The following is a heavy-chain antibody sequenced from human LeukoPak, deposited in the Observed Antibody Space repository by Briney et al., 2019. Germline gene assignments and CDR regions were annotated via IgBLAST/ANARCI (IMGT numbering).Heavy chain of an antibody. CDR2: INLVNGNT. V-gene: IGHV1-3*03. J-gene: IGHJ6*03. CDR1: GYTFTNYA. Sequence: GASVKVSCKASGYTFTNYAMHWVRLAPGQRLRWVGWINLVNGNTKYSQYFEDRVTITRDTSASTVYMELSSLRPDDMAVYYCARGRGTIGSNRDFYFYYYMDIWGNGTTVTVSS. CDR3: ARGRGTIGSNRDFYFYYYMDI. D-gene: IGHD2-21*01.